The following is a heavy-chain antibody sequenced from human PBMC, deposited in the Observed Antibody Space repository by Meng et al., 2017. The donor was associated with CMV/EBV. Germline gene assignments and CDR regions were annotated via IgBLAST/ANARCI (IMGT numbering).Heavy chain of an antibody. Sequence: SVKVSCKASGGTFSSYAISWVRQAPGQGLEWMEGIIPIFGTANYAQKFQGRVTITTDESTSTAYMELSSLRSEDTAVYYCARWYSSSSTSPHAFDIWGQGTMVTVSS. CDR2: IIPIFGTA. D-gene: IGHD6-6*01. J-gene: IGHJ3*02. V-gene: IGHV1-69*05. CDR3: ARWYSSSSTSPHAFDI. CDR1: GGTFSSYA.